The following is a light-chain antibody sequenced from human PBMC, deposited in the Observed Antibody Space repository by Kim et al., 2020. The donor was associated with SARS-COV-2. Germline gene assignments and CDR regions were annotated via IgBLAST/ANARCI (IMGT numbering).Light chain of an antibody. Sequence: GKTVTLSCTRSSGSIASNYVQWYQQRPGSAPTTVIYEDNQRPSGVPDRFSGSIDSSSNSASLTISGLKTEDEADYYCQSYDSSTWVFAGGTQLTVL. V-gene: IGLV6-57*03. CDR1: SGSIASNY. J-gene: IGLJ3*02. CDR3: QSYDSSTWV. CDR2: EDN.